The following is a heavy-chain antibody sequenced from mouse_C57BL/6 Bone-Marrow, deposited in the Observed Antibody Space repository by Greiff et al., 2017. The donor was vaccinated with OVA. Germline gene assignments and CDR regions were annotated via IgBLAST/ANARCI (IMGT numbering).Heavy chain of an antibody. Sequence: QVQLKQSGPELVKPGASVKISCKASGYAFSSSWMNWVKQRPGKGLEWIGRIYPGDGDTNYNGKFKGKATLTADKSSSTAYMQLSSLTSEDSAVYFCARPNFITPFAYWGQGTLVTVSA. D-gene: IGHD1-1*01. J-gene: IGHJ3*01. CDR2: IYPGDGDT. CDR1: GYAFSSSW. V-gene: IGHV1-82*01. CDR3: ARPNFITPFAY.